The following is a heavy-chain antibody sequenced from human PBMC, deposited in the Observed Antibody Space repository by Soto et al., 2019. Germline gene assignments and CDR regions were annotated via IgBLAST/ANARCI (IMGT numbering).Heavy chain of an antibody. CDR2: IWYDGSNK. CDR1: GFTFSSYG. Sequence: GGSLRLSCAASGFTFSSYGMHWVRQAPGKGLEWVAVIWYDGSNKYYADSVKGRFTISRDNSKNTLYLQMNSLRAEDTAVYYCARDYDILTGPSYYFDYWGQGTLVTVS. D-gene: IGHD3-9*01. CDR3: ARDYDILTGPSYYFDY. J-gene: IGHJ4*02. V-gene: IGHV3-33*01.